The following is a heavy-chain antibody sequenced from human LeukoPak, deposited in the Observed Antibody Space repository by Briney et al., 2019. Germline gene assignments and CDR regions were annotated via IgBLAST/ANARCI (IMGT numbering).Heavy chain of an antibody. Sequence: GESLKISCKASSYNFANYWFGWVRQMPGKGLEWMGFIYPGGSQIVYSPSFQGQVTISVDWSTSTVYLQWSTLKASDTAMYYCARQVATIYPPYFDYWGQGTLVTVSS. CDR2: IYPGGSQI. CDR3: ARQVATIYPPYFDY. CDR1: SYNFANYW. V-gene: IGHV5-51*01. D-gene: IGHD5-12*01. J-gene: IGHJ4*02.